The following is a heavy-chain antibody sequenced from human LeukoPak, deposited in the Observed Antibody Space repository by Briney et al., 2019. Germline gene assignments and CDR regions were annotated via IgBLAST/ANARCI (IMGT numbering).Heavy chain of an antibody. Sequence: PGGSLRLSCAASGLTFSSYEMDWVRQAPGKGLEWVSYISSSGSLIYYADSVKGRFTISRDNAKNSLFLHMNSLRAEDTAVYYCARSYDSSGYQYDYFDYWGQGTLVTVSS. CDR1: GLTFSSYE. D-gene: IGHD3-22*01. J-gene: IGHJ4*02. CDR3: ARSYDSSGYQYDYFDY. V-gene: IGHV3-48*03. CDR2: ISSSGSLI.